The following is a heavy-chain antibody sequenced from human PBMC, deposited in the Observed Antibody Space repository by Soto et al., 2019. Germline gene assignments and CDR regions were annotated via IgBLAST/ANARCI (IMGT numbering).Heavy chain of an antibody. CDR2: ISAYNGNT. J-gene: IGHJ6*02. D-gene: IGHD3-22*01. Sequence: ASVKVSCKASGYTFTSYGISWVRQAPGQGLEWMGWISAYNGNTNYAQKLQGRVTMTTDTSTSTAYMELRSLRSDDTAVYYCARVAHYYDSSGYEHYYYYGMDVWGQGTTVTVS. V-gene: IGHV1-18*04. CDR3: ARVAHYYDSSGYEHYYYYGMDV. CDR1: GYTFTSYG.